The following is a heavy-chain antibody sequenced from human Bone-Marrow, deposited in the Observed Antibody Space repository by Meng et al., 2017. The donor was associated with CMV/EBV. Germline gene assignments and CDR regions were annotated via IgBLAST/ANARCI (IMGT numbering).Heavy chain of an antibody. J-gene: IGHJ6*02. D-gene: IGHD4-17*01. CDR3: ARGNAPYGDYLLCGMDV. Sequence: SVKVSCKASGGTFSSYAISWVRQAPGQGLEWMGGIIPIFGTANYAQKFQGRVTITTDESTSTAYMELSSLRSEDTAVYYCARGNAPYGDYLLCGMDVWGQGPTVTVSS. CDR2: IIPIFGTA. CDR1: GGTFSSYA. V-gene: IGHV1-69*05.